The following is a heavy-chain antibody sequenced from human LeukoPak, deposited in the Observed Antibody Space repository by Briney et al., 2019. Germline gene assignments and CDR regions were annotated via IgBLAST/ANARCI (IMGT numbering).Heavy chain of an antibody. CDR2: ISSSSSYI. CDR3: ARTGLSGYFDY. CDR1: GFTFSSYS. Sequence: GGXLRLSCAASGFTFSSYSMNWVRQAPGKGLEWVSSISSSSSYIYYADSVKGRFTISRDNAKNSLYLQMNSLRAEDTAVYYCARTGLSGYFDYWGQGTLVTVSS. J-gene: IGHJ4*02. V-gene: IGHV3-21*01. D-gene: IGHD3-3*01.